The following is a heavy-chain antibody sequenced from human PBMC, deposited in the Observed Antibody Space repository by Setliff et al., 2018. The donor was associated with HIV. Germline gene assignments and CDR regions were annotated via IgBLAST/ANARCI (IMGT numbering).Heavy chain of an antibody. CDR2: INHSGST. V-gene: IGHV4-34*01. J-gene: IGHJ4*02. CDR3: ASEDCGGGSCRPDN. D-gene: IGHD2-15*01. Sequence: SETLSLTCAVYGGSFSGYYWSWIRQPPGKGLEWIGEINHSGSTNYNPSLKSRVTISVDTSKNQFSLKLSSVTAADTAVYYCASEDCGGGSCRPDNWGQGTLVTVSS. CDR1: GGSFSGYY.